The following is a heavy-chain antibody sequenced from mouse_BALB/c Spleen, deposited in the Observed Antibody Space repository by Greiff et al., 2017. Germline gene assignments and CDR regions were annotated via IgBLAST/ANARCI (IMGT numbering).Heavy chain of an antibody. Sequence: VQLVESGPDLVAPSQSLSITCTVSGFSLTSYGVHWVRQPPGKGLEWLVVIWSDGSTTYNSALKSRLSISKDNSKSQVFLKMNSLQTDDTAMYYCARHEDDGSPYYAMDYWGQGTSVTVSS. D-gene: IGHD2-3*01. J-gene: IGHJ4*01. CDR3: ARHEDDGSPYYAMDY. V-gene: IGHV2-6-2*01. CDR2: IWSDGST. CDR1: GFSLTSYG.